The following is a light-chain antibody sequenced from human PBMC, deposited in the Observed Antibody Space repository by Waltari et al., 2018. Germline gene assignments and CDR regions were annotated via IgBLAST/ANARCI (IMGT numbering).Light chain of an antibody. J-gene: IGLJ1*01. CDR3: SSYTSASTLV. Sequence: QSALTQPASVSGSPGQSITISCIGTSNDAGGYIYVSWYQQHPGKAPKLMIYEVSNRPSGVSNRFSGSKSGNTASLTISGLQADDEADYYCSSYTSASTLVFGTGTKVTVL. V-gene: IGLV2-14*01. CDR2: EVS. CDR1: SNDAGGYIY.